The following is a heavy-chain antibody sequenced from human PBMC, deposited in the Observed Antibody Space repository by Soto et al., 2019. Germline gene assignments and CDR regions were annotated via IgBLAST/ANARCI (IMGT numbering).Heavy chain of an antibody. CDR2: ITPFNGNT. CDR3: ASSQGYSSGPFSPFDY. V-gene: IGHV1-45*02. J-gene: IGHJ4*02. D-gene: IGHD6-19*01. Sequence: ASVKVSCKASGYTFTYRYLHWVRQAPGQALEWMGWITPFNGNTNYAQKFQDRVTTTRDRSMSTAYMELSSLRSEDTAMYYCASSQGYSSGPFSPFDYWGQGTLVTVSS. CDR1: GYTFTYRY.